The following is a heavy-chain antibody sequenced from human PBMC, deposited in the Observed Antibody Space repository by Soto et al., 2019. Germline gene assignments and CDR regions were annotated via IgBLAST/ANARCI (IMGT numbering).Heavy chain of an antibody. CDR1: GYTFTSYG. V-gene: IGHV1-18*01. Sequence: ASVKVSCKASGYTFTSYGISWVRQAPGQGLEWMGWISAYNGNTNYAQKLQGRVTMTTDTSTSTAYMELRSLRSDDTAVYYCARADYGDYFEYYYCGMDVWGQGTTVTVSS. J-gene: IGHJ6*02. CDR2: ISAYNGNT. D-gene: IGHD4-17*01. CDR3: ARADYGDYFEYYYCGMDV.